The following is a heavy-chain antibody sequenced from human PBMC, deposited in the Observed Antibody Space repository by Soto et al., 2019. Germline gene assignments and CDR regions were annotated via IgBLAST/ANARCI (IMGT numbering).Heavy chain of an antibody. V-gene: IGHV4-30-4*01. CDR3: ARVRTYYDYVWGSYRPNSDDAFDI. Sequence: QVQLQESGPGLVKPSQTLSLTCTVSGGSISSGDYYWSWIRQPPGKGLEWIGYIYYSGSTYYNPSLKSRVTISVDTSKNQFSLKLSSVTAADTAVYYCARVRTYYDYVWGSYRPNSDDAFDIWGQGTMVTVSS. J-gene: IGHJ3*02. CDR2: IYYSGST. D-gene: IGHD3-16*02. CDR1: GGSISSGDYY.